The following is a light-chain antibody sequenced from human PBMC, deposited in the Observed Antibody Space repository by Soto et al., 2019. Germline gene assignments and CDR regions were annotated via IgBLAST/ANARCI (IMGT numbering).Light chain of an antibody. J-gene: IGLJ1*01. Sequence: QSALTQPASVSGSPGQSITISCTRTSSDVGGYNYVSWYQQHPVKAPKLMIYDVSNRPSGVSNRFSGSKSGNTASLTISGLQAEDEADYYCSSYTSSSTLSYVFGTGTKVTAL. CDR3: SSYTSSSTLSYV. V-gene: IGLV2-14*01. CDR1: SSDVGGYNY. CDR2: DVS.